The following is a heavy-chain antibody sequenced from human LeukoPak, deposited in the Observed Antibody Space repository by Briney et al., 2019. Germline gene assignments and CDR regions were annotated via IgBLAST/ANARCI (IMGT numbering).Heavy chain of an antibody. D-gene: IGHD3-10*01. Sequence: ASVKVSCKASGYTFTSYGISWVRQAPGQGLEWMGWISAYNGNTNYAQKLQGRVTMTTDTSTSTAYMELRSLRSDDTAVYYCARDFRPNYYGSVSSLFFDYWGQGTLVTVSS. V-gene: IGHV1-18*01. CDR3: ARDFRPNYYGSVSSLFFDY. J-gene: IGHJ4*02. CDR2: ISAYNGNT. CDR1: GYTFTSYG.